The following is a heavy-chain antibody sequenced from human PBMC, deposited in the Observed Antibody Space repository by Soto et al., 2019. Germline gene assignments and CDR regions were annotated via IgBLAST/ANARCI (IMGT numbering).Heavy chain of an antibody. J-gene: IGHJ4*02. CDR1: GFTFSSFA. V-gene: IGHV3-23*01. D-gene: IGHD3-10*01. CDR3: AKDGGYGSGYYDQ. Sequence: EVQLLESGGGLVQPGGSLRLSCAASGFTFSSFAMNWVRQAPGKGLEWVSTISGSGGSTYYADSVKGRFTISRDNSQNTLWLQMNSPRAEDTAVYYCAKDGGYGSGYYDQWGQGTLVTVSS. CDR2: ISGSGGST.